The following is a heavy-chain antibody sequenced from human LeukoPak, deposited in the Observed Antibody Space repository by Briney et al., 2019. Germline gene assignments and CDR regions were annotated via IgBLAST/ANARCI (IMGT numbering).Heavy chain of an antibody. V-gene: IGHV3-48*01. CDR3: ARDSSVLLWFGEYTHAFDI. D-gene: IGHD3-10*01. CDR2: ISISNTI. J-gene: IGHJ3*02. Sequence: PGGSLRLSCATSGFTFSSYSMNWVRQAPGKGLEWLSYISISNTIYYADSVRGRFTISRDNAKNSLYLQMNSLRAEDTAVYYCARDSSVLLWFGEYTHAFDIWGQGTMVTVSS. CDR1: GFTFSSYS.